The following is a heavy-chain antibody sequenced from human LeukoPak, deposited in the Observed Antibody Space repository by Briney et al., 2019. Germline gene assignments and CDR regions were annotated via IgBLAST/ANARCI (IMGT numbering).Heavy chain of an antibody. CDR3: AKDIRKDSYYDILTGTFDY. CDR1: GFTFDDYA. Sequence: AGGSLRLSCAASGFTFDDYAMHWVRQAPGKGLGWVSLISGDGGSTYYADSVKGRFTISRDNSKNSLYLQMNSLRTEDTALYYCAKDIRKDSYYDILTGTFDYWGQGTLVTVSS. CDR2: ISGDGGST. D-gene: IGHD3-9*01. V-gene: IGHV3-43*02. J-gene: IGHJ4*02.